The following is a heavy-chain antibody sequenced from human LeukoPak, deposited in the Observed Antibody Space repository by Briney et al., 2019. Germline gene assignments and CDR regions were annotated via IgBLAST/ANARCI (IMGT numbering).Heavy chain of an antibody. Sequence: GGALRLSCAASGFTFSSYEMNWVRQAPGKGLEWVSYTSSSSSTIFYPDSVKGRFPISRDNAKNSLFLQMNSLRAEDTAVYYCGRGESTSYDPLGGIFDYWGQGVLVTVSS. V-gene: IGHV3-48*03. CDR3: GRGESTSYDPLGGIFDY. CDR1: GFTFSSYE. J-gene: IGHJ4*02. CDR2: TSSSSSTI. D-gene: IGHD2-2*01.